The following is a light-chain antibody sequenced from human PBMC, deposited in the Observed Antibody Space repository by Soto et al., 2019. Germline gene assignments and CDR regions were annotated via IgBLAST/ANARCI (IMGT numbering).Light chain of an antibody. Sequence: QSVLTQPASVSASPGQSITISCTGTSSDVGGYNYVSWYQQHPGKAPNLMIYDVSNRPSGVSNRFSGSKSGNTASLTISGLQAEDEADYYCSSYTSSSTLTVFGTGTKVTVL. CDR2: DVS. CDR1: SSDVGGYNY. V-gene: IGLV2-14*01. J-gene: IGLJ1*01. CDR3: SSYTSSSTLTV.